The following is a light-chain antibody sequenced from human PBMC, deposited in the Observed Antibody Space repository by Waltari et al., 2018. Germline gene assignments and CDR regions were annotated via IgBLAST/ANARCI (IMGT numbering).Light chain of an antibody. CDR1: QSVSSN. Sequence: EIVMTQSPATLSVSPGGRATLSCRASQSVSSNLAWYQQKPGQAPRLLIYGASTRATGIPARFSGSGSGTEFTLTISSMQSEDCAVYYCQQYGGTFGGGTKVEIK. CDR3: QQYGGT. V-gene: IGKV3-15*01. CDR2: GAS. J-gene: IGKJ4*01.